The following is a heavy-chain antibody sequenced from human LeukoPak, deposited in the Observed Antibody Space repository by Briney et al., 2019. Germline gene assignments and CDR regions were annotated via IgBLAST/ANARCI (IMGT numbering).Heavy chain of an antibody. Sequence: GGSLRLSCAASGFTFSSYSIHWVRQAPGKGLEWVSYISSSGSTIYYADSVKGRFTISRDNAKNSLYLQMNSLRAEDTAVYYCAELGITMIGGVWGKGTTVTISS. CDR2: ISSSGSTI. J-gene: IGHJ6*04. CDR3: AELGITMIGGV. D-gene: IGHD3-10*02. CDR1: GFTFSSYS. V-gene: IGHV3-48*04.